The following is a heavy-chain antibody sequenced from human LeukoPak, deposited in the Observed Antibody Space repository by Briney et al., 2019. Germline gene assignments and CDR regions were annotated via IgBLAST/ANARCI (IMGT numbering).Heavy chain of an antibody. D-gene: IGHD2-15*01. CDR1: GFTFDDYG. Sequence: GGSLRLSCAASGFTFDDYGMSWVRQAPGKGLEWVPGINWNGGSTGYADSVRGRFTISRDNAKNSLHLQMHSLRAEDTAVYYCVRDNPRCCGVVPANIDDYWGQGTLVTVSS. CDR2: INWNGGST. CDR3: VRDNPRCCGVVPANIDDY. V-gene: IGHV3-20*04. J-gene: IGHJ4*02.